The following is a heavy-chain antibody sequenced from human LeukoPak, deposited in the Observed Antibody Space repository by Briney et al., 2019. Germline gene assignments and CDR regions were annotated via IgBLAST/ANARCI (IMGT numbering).Heavy chain of an antibody. Sequence: PSETLSLTCTVSGGSISSSSYYWGWIRQPPGKGLEWIGSIYYSGSTCYNPSLKSRVTISVDKSKNQFSLKLSSVTAADTAVYYCARDNSVRDEAWWFNPWGQGTLVTVSS. D-gene: IGHD5-24*01. CDR1: GGSISSSSYY. V-gene: IGHV4-39*07. CDR2: IYYSGST. J-gene: IGHJ5*02. CDR3: ARDNSVRDEAWWFNP.